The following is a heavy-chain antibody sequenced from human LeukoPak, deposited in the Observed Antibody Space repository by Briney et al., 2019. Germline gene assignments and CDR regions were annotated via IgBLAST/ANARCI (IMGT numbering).Heavy chain of an antibody. CDR2: IYSSGST. V-gene: IGHV4-59*01. Sequence: PSETLSLTCTVSGGSISSYYWSWIRQPPGKGLEWIGYIYSSGSTNYSPSLKSRVTISVDTSKKQVSLKLSSVTAADTAVYYCARDGGGYYRRDYYYYMDVWGKGTTVTVSS. J-gene: IGHJ6*03. CDR3: ARDGGGYYRRDYYYYMDV. CDR1: GGSISSYY. D-gene: IGHD3-3*01.